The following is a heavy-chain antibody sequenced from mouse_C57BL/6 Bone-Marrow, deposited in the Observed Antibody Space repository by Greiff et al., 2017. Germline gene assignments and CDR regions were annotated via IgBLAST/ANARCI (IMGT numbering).Heavy chain of an antibody. D-gene: IGHD2-3*01. CDR2: IDPEDGDT. CDR3: TTTRWLLRGGYFDV. Sequence: EVQLQQSGAELVRPGASVKLSCTASGFNIKDYYMHWVKQRPEQGLEWIGRIDPEDGDTEYAPKFQGKATMTADTSSNTAYLQLSSLTSEDTAVYYCTTTRWLLRGGYFDVWGTGTTVTVSS. CDR1: GFNIKDYY. V-gene: IGHV14-1*01. J-gene: IGHJ1*03.